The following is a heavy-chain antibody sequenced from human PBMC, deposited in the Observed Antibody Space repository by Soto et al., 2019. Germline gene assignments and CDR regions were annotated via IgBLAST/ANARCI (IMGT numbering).Heavy chain of an antibody. V-gene: IGHV1-69*04. CDR3: ATGGRDYYDSSGYSWFDT. J-gene: IGHJ5*02. Sequence: ASVKVSCKASGYTFTSYGISWVRQAPGQGLEWMGRIIPILGIANYAQKFQGRVTITADKSTSTAYMELSSLRSEDTAVYYCATGGRDYYDSSGYSWFDTWGQRTRVTVSS. D-gene: IGHD3-22*01. CDR2: IIPILGIA. CDR1: GYTFTSYG.